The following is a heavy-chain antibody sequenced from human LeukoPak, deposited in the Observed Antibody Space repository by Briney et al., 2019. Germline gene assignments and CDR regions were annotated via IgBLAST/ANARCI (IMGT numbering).Heavy chain of an antibody. Sequence: PGGSLRLSCTVSGFTFSNFWMSWVRQAPGKGLERVANIKDDGRAKFYLASVEVRCTISRDNAKSSLYLQMTSLRAEDTAVYYCARDVGATAVDYWGQGTLVTVSS. CDR1: GFTFSNFW. CDR3: ARDVGATAVDY. D-gene: IGHD1-26*01. V-gene: IGHV3-7*01. J-gene: IGHJ4*02. CDR2: IKDDGRAK.